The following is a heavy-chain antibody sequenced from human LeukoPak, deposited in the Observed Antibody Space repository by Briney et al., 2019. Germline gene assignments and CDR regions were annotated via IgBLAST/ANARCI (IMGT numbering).Heavy chain of an antibody. V-gene: IGHV3-21*01. J-gene: IGHJ3*02. CDR2: ISSSSRYI. D-gene: IGHD2-2*02. Sequence: GGSLRLSCAASGFTFSSYSMNWVRQAPGKGLEWVSSISSSSRYIYYADSVKGRFTISRDNAKNSLYLQMNSLRAEDTAVYYCARSSPHCSSTSCYNDAFDIWGQGTMVTVSS. CDR3: ARSSPHCSSTSCYNDAFDI. CDR1: GFTFSSYS.